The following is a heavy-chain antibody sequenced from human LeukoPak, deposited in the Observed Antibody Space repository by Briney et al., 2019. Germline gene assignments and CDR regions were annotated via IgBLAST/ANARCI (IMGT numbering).Heavy chain of an antibody. V-gene: IGHV4-34*01. Sequence: SETLSLTRVVYGGSFGDYYWSWIRHPPGKGREWIGVVNHRGRTNYNPSLKSPVIISVATSRNQFSLKLSSVTAADTDVYYCARGPPIRYCEGNGYYYCDYLGQGTLVAVSS. CDR2: VNHRGRT. CDR1: GGSFGDYY. CDR3: ARGPPIRYCEGNGYYYCDY. J-gene: IGHJ4*02. D-gene: IGHD3-22*01.